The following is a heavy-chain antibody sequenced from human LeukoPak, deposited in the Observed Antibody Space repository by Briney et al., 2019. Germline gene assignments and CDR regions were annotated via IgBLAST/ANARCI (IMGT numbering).Heavy chain of an antibody. CDR3: ARGVPVLRYFDWLSPPAKNYALDY. V-gene: IGHV4-34*01. Sequence: SETLSLTCAVYGGSFSGYYWSWIRQPPGKGLEWIGEINHSGSTNYNPSLKSRVTISVDTSKSQFSLKLSSVTAADTAVYYCARGVPVLRYFDWLSPPAKNYALDYWGQGTLVTVSS. CDR1: GGSFSGYY. CDR2: INHSGST. D-gene: IGHD3-9*01. J-gene: IGHJ4*02.